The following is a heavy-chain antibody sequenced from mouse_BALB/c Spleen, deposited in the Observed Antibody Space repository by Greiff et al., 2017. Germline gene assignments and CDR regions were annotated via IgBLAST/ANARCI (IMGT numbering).Heavy chain of an antibody. V-gene: IGHV1-4*01. CDR2: INPSSGYT. Sequence: QVQLQQSGADLVRPGASVKMSCKASGYTFTSYTMHWVKQRPGQGLEWIGYINPSSGYTNYNQKFKDKATVTADKSTSTVYMQLSSLTSEDSAVYYCARNYGSNLDYFDYGGQGTTLTVSA. J-gene: IGHJ2*01. CDR1: GYTFTSYT. CDR3: ARNYGSNLDYFDY. D-gene: IGHD1-1*01.